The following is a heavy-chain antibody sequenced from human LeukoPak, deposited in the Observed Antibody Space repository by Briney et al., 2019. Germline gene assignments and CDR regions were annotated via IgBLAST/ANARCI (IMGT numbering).Heavy chain of an antibody. D-gene: IGHD3-22*01. CDR1: GFTFSSYG. V-gene: IGHV3-30*18. Sequence: PGGSLRLSCAASGFTFSSYGMHWVRQAPGKGLEWVAVISYDGSNKYYADSVKGRFTISRDNSKNTLYLQMNSLRAEDTAVYYCAKDLGGYYQDYWGQGTLVTVSS. CDR3: AKDLGGYYQDY. CDR2: ISYDGSNK. J-gene: IGHJ4*02.